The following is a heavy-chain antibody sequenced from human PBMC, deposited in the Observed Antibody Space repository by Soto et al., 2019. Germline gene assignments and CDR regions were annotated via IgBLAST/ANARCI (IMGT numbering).Heavy chain of an antibody. V-gene: IGHV4-39*01. CDR2: LYYGGST. D-gene: IGHD1-26*01. CDR1: GGSINSDDSF. CDR3: ARQLPVGATSWFDP. J-gene: IGHJ5*02. Sequence: PSETLSLTCSVSGGSINSDDSFWGRVRQSPGKGLEWIGSLYYGGSTFYNPSLKSRVTISLDTSKNQFSLRLTSVTAADTAIYYCARQLPVGATSWFDPWGQGTLVTVSS.